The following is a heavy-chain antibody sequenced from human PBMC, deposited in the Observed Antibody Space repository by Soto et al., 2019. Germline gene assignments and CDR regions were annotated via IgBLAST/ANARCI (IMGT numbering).Heavy chain of an antibody. CDR3: ASGTMITYYYGMDV. V-gene: IGHV4-4*02. J-gene: IGHJ6*02. D-gene: IGHD3-22*01. Sequence: QVQLQESGPGLVKPSGTLSLTCAVSGGSISSSNWWRWVRQPPGKGLEWIGEIYHSGSTNYNPSLTSRVTISVDKSKNQCSLKLSSVTAADTAVYYFASGTMITYYYGMDVWGQGTTVTVSS. CDR2: IYHSGST. CDR1: GGSISSSNW.